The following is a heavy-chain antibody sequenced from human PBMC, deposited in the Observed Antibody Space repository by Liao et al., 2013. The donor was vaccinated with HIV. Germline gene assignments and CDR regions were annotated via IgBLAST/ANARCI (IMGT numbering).Heavy chain of an antibody. V-gene: IGHV4-34*01. CDR3: ARGDVGLSRFGEYLPSSSGYVGVPRGNP. Sequence: QVQLQQWGAGLLKPSETLSLTCAVYGGSFSGYYWSWIRQPPGKGLEWIGEIHHSGSTNYNPSLKSRLTLSVDTSKNQFSLKLSSVTAADTAVYYCARGDVGLSRFGEYLPSSSGYVGVPRGNPWG. CDR2: IHHSGST. D-gene: IGHD3-10*02. CDR1: GGSFSGYY. J-gene: IGHJ5*02.